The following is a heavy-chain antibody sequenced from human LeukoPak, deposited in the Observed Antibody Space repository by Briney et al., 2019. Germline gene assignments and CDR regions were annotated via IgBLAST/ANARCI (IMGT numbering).Heavy chain of an antibody. CDR3: ILGGKLDY. CDR2: IYHTGST. J-gene: IGHJ4*02. Sequence: PSETLSLTCTVSGGSISSGNYYRGWIRQPPGKGLEWIGGIYHTGSTHYKPPLKSRVTISVDTSKNQLSLRLTSVTAADTAVYYCILGGKLDYWGQGILVTVSS. CDR1: GGSISSGNYY. V-gene: IGHV4-39*01. D-gene: IGHD3-10*01.